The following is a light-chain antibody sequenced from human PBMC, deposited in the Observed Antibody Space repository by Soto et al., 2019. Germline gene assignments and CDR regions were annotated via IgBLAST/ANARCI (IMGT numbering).Light chain of an antibody. V-gene: IGKV1-39*01. Sequence: DIQMTQSPSSLSASVGDRVTITCRASQSISSYLNWYQQKPGKAPKLLIYAASSLQSGVPSRFSGSGSGTDLTITISSLQPEDFETYYCQQSYSTPITFGQGTKVDIK. J-gene: IGKJ1*01. CDR2: AAS. CDR3: QQSYSTPIT. CDR1: QSISSY.